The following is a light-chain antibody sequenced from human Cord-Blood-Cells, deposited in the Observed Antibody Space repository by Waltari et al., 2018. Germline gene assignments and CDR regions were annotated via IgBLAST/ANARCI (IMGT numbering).Light chain of an antibody. CDR2: WAS. V-gene: IGKV4-1*01. J-gene: IGKJ2*02. CDR1: QSVLYSSNNKNY. CDR3: QQSYSTCT. Sequence: DIVMTQSPDSLAVSLGERATINCKSSQSVLYSSNNKNYLAWYQQKPGQPPKLLIYWASTRESVVPDRFSGSGSGTDFTLTISSLQPEDFATYYCQQSYSTCTFGQGTKLEIK.